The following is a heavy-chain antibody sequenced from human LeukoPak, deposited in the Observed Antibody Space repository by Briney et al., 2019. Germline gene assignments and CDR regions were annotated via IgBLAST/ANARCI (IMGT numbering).Heavy chain of an antibody. CDR2: INWNGGGT. V-gene: IGHV3-20*04. J-gene: IGHJ4*02. CDR1: GFTFDDYG. Sequence: GGSLRLSCAASGFTFDDYGMSWVRQAPGKGLERVSGINWNGGGTGYADSVKGRFTISRDNAKNSLYLQMNSLRAEDTALYYCARDLIRRQTRDYWGQGTLVTVSS. CDR3: ARDLIRRQTRDY. D-gene: IGHD2-8*01.